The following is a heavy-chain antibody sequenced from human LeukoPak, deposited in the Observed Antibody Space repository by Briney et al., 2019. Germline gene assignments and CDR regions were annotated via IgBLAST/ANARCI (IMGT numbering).Heavy chain of an antibody. V-gene: IGHV3-21*06. D-gene: IGHD3-22*01. CDR1: AFTFSRYW. Sequence: GGSLRLSCAASAFTFSRYWTSWVRQAPGKGLEWVSSISGSNIYINYADSVKGRFTISSDNARDSVFLQMNSLRAEDTAVYYCARALYDSSGYYFDYWGQGTLVTVSS. J-gene: IGHJ4*02. CDR2: ISGSNIYI. CDR3: ARALYDSSGYYFDY.